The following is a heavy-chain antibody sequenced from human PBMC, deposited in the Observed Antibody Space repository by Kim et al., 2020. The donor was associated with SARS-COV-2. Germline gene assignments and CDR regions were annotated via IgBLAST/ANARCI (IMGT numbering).Heavy chain of an antibody. D-gene: IGHD1-20*01. V-gene: IGHV4-34*01. Sequence: SETLSLTCAVYGGSFSGYYWSWIRQPPGKGLEWIGEINHSGSTNYNPSLKSRVTISVDTSKNQFSLKLSSVTAADTAVYYCARARRITGTTRRAMDVWGQGTTVTVSS. CDR3: ARARRITGTTRRAMDV. J-gene: IGHJ6*02. CDR2: INHSGST. CDR1: GGSFSGYY.